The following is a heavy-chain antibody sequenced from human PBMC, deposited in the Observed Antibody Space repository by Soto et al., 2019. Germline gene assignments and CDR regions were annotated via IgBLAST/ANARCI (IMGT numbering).Heavy chain of an antibody. J-gene: IGHJ5*02. V-gene: IGHV6-1*01. CDR3: ARDKHDYFNRGIGFDT. CDR2: TYYRSKWYN. Sequence: SQTLSLTCAISGDSVSPNVAAWNWIRQSPSRGLEWLGRTYYRSKWYNDYAVSVKSRITINPDTSKSQFSLQLNSVTPEDTAVYYCARDKHDYFNRGIGFDTWGQGILVTVSS. D-gene: IGHD4-17*01. CDR1: GDSVSPNVAA.